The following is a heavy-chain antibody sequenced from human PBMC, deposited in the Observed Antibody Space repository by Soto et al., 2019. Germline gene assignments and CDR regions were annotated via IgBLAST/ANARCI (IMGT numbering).Heavy chain of an antibody. Sequence: SVKVSCTASGGTFSSYAISWVRQAPGQGLEWMGGIIPIFGTANYAQKFQGRVTITADESTSTAYMELSSLRSEDTAVYYCARDYYYDSSGYPLDPWGQGTLVTVSS. V-gene: IGHV1-69*13. CDR2: IIPIFGTA. CDR3: ARDYYYDSSGYPLDP. CDR1: GGTFSSYA. D-gene: IGHD3-22*01. J-gene: IGHJ5*02.